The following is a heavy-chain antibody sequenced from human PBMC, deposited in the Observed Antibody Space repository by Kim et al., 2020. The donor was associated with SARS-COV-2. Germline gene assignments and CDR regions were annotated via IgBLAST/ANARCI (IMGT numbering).Heavy chain of an antibody. CDR3: ASRSGSGSSHAFDI. Sequence: GGSLRLSCAASGFTFSSYSMNWVRQAPGKGLEWVSSISSSSSYIYYADSVKGRFTISRDNAKNSLYLQMNSLRAEDTAVYYCASRSGSGSSHAFDIWGQGTMVTVSS. CDR1: GFTFSSYS. D-gene: IGHD1-26*01. J-gene: IGHJ3*02. CDR2: ISSSSSYI. V-gene: IGHV3-21*01.